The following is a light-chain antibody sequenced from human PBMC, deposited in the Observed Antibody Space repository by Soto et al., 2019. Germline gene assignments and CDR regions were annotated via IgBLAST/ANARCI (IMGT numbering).Light chain of an antibody. CDR1: QSVSSVY. CDR2: GPA. J-gene: IGKJ4*01. V-gene: IGKV3-20*01. CDR3: QQYGGSVT. Sequence: EIVLTQSPGTLSLSPWERATLSCRASQSVSSVYLAWYQQKPGQAPRLLIYGPATRATGIPDRFSASGSGTDFTLTISRLEPEDFAVYYCQQYGGSVTFGGGTKVEIK.